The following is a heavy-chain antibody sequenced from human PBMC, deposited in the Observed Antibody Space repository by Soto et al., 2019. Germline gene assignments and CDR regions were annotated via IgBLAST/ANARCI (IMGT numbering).Heavy chain of an antibody. D-gene: IGHD3-22*01. CDR3: AKGVEPKAWYYYDSSGRDY. CDR2: ISGGGGST. V-gene: IGHV3-23*01. CDR1: GFTFSSYA. Sequence: GGSLRLSCAASGFTFSSYAMSWVRQAPGKGLEWVSAISGGGGSTYYAESVKGRFNISRDNSKNTLYLQMNGLRADDMAVYYCAKGVEPKAWYYYDSSGRDYWGQGTLVTVSS. J-gene: IGHJ4*02.